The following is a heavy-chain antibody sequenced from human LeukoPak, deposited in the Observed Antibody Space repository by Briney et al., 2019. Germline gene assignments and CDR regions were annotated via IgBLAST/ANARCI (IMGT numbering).Heavy chain of an antibody. Sequence: GGSLRLSCAASGFTVSSDYMSWVRQAPGKGLEWVSVIYGGGTTYYADSVKGRFTISRDNSKNTLYLQMNSLRAEDTAVYYCAKDKGYKSSSWYFDYWGQGTLVTVSS. D-gene: IGHD6-13*01. V-gene: IGHV3-53*05. CDR2: IYGGGTT. CDR3: AKDKGYKSSSWYFDY. J-gene: IGHJ4*02. CDR1: GFTVSSDY.